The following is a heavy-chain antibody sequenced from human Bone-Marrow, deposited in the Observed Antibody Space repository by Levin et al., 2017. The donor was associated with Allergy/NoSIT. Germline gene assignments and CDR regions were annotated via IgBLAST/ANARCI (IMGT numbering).Heavy chain of an antibody. D-gene: IGHD6-13*01. Sequence: SETLSLTCAVYGGSFSGYYWSWIRQPPGKGLEWIGEINHSGSTNYNPSLKSRVTISVDTSKNQFSLKLSSVTAADTAVYYCARGGWYSSSWYPPRGGGDYYFDYWGQGTLVTVSS. CDR2: INHSGST. J-gene: IGHJ4*02. CDR1: GGSFSGYY. V-gene: IGHV4-34*01. CDR3: ARGGWYSSSWYPPRGGGDYYFDY.